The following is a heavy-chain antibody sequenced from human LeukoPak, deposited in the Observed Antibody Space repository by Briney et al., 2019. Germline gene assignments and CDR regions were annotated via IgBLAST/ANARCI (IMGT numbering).Heavy chain of an antibody. J-gene: IGHJ4*02. V-gene: IGHV1-69*01. CDR1: GGTFSSYA. Sequence: SVKVSCKASGGTFSSYAISWVRQAPGQGREGMGGIIPIFGTANYAQKFQGRVTITADESTSTAYMDLSSLRSEDTAVYYCARDPDYGDYVGIRSTSDYWGQGTLVTVSS. CDR3: ARDPDYGDYVGIRSTSDY. CDR2: IIPIFGTA. D-gene: IGHD4-17*01.